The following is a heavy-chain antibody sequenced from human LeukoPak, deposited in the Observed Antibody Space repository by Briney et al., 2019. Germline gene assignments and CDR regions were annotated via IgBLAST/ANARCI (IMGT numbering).Heavy chain of an antibody. CDR2: SRNKANSYTT. V-gene: IGHV3-72*01. D-gene: IGHD1-26*01. Sequence: GGSLRLSCAASGFTLSDHNMDWVRQAPGKGREWVGRSRNKANSYTTEYAASVKGRFTISRDDSKNSLYLQMNSLKTEDTAVYWCVRSGSYSPFDYWGQGTLVTVSS. CDR3: VRSGSYSPFDY. J-gene: IGHJ4*02. CDR1: GFTLSDHN.